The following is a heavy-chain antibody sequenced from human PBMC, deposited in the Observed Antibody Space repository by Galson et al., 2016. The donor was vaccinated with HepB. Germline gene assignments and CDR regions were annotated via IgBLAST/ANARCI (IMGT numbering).Heavy chain of an antibody. V-gene: IGHV3-23*01. CDR1: GISVSSYA. CDR3: AKGSYRGGAAVNWFDP. CDR2: ISGGGVNT. D-gene: IGHD6-19*01. J-gene: IGHJ5*02. Sequence: SLRLSCAVSGISVSSYAMNWVRQAPGKGLEWVSRISGGGVNTYYGDSVGGRFTISRDNSKNTLYLQMNSLRVEDTALCYCAKGSYRGGAAVNWFDPWGQGTLVTVSS.